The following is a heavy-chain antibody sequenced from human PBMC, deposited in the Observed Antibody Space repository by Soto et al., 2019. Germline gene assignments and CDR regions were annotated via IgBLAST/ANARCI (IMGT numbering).Heavy chain of an antibody. Sequence: QVQLVESGGGVVQPGRSLRLSCAASGFTFSSYGMHWVRQAPGKGLEWVAVISYDGSNKYYADSVKGRFTISRDNSKNTLYLQMNSLRAEDTAVYYCAKVPYSGYTDYWGQGTLVTVSS. D-gene: IGHD5-12*01. V-gene: IGHV3-30*18. CDR1: GFTFSSYG. CDR3: AKVPYSGYTDY. J-gene: IGHJ4*02. CDR2: ISYDGSNK.